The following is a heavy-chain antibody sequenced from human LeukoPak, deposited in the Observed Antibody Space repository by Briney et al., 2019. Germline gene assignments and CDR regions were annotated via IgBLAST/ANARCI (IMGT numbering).Heavy chain of an antibody. CDR3: AKQYSSGSFHFDY. Sequence: PGGSLRLSCAASGFTFSSYAMHWVRQAPGKGLEWVAVISYDGSNKYYADSVKGRSTISRDNSKNTLYLQMNSLRAEDTAVYYCAKQYSSGSFHFDYWGQGTLVTVSS. V-gene: IGHV3-30*04. J-gene: IGHJ4*02. D-gene: IGHD6-19*01. CDR1: GFTFSSYA. CDR2: ISYDGSNK.